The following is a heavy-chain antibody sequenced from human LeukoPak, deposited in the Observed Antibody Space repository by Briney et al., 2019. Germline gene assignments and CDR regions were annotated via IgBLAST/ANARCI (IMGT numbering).Heavy chain of an antibody. J-gene: IGHJ3*02. CDR2: IYYSGST. D-gene: IGHD2-15*01. Sequence: SSETLSLTCTVSGGSISGTYYWGWIRQPPGKGLEWIGSIYYSGSTYYNPSLKSRVTISVDTSKNQFSLKLSSVTAADTAVYYCARVVWDIVGPAFDIWGQGTMVTVSS. CDR3: ARVVWDIVGPAFDI. CDR1: GGSISGTYY. V-gene: IGHV4-39*01.